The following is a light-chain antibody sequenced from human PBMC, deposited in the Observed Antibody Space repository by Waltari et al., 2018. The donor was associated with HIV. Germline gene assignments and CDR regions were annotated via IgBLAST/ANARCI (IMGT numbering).Light chain of an antibody. CDR2: GAS. J-gene: IGKJ1*01. CDR3: QQYNNWPPWT. CDR1: QSITTK. V-gene: IGKV3-15*01. Sequence: EIVMTQSPATLSVSPGERVTLSCRASQSITTKLAWYQQTPGQAPRLLIYGASTRAPGSPDRFSGSGSGTEFTLTISSLQSEDFAIYYCQQYNNWPPWTFGQGTKVEI.